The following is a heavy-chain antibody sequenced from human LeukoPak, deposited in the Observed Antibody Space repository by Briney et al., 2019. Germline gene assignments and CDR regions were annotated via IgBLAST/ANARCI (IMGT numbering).Heavy chain of an antibody. J-gene: IGHJ4*02. D-gene: IGHD2-21*01. Sequence: PSQTLSLTCTVSGGSISSGTYYWSWIRQPAGKGLEWIGRIYTSGSTNYNPSLKSRVTISVDTSKNQFSLKLSSVTAADTAVYYCARALFHRRLDYWGQGTLVTVSS. CDR1: GGSISSGTYY. V-gene: IGHV4-61*02. CDR2: IYTSGST. CDR3: ARALFHRRLDY.